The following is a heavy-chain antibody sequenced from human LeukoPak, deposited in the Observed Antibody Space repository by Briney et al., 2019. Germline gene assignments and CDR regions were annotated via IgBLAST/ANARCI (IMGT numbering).Heavy chain of an antibody. CDR1: GFTFSSYL. J-gene: IGHJ4*02. D-gene: IGHD3-3*01. V-gene: IGHV3-74*01. Sequence: GGSLRLSCAASGFTFSSYLMHWVRQSPGKGLVGVARMNSDGSRTSYADSVTGRFTISRDTAKPTLYLQMNSLRAEGTAVYYCERVTSGYSTAADFDYWGQGTLVTVSS. CDR3: ERVTSGYSTAADFDY. CDR2: MNSDGSRT.